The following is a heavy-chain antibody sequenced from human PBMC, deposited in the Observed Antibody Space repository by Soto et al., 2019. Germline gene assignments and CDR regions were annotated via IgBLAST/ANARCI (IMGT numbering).Heavy chain of an antibody. J-gene: IGHJ4*02. CDR3: ARGGQGFGELLDY. CDR1: GFTFSSYA. CDR2: ISYDGSNK. Sequence: QVQLVESGGGVVQPGRSLRLSCAASGFTFSSYAMHWVRQAPGKGLEWVAVISYDGSNKYYADSVKGRFTISRDNSKNTLYLQMNSLRAEDTAVYYCARGGQGFGELLDYWGQGTLVTVSS. V-gene: IGHV3-30-3*01. D-gene: IGHD3-10*01.